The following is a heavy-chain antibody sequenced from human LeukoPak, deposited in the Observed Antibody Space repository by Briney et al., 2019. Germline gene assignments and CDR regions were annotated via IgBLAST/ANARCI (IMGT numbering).Heavy chain of an antibody. D-gene: IGHD3-10*01. Sequence: SGTLSLTCAVSGGSISSSNWWSWVRQPPGKGLEWIGEIYHSGSTNYNPSLKSRVTISVDKSKNQFSLKLSSVTAADTAVYYCARKTKGEVLLWFGDYYYYGMDVWGQGTTVTVSS. J-gene: IGHJ6*02. CDR3: ARKTKGEVLLWFGDYYYYGMDV. CDR2: IYHSGST. CDR1: GGSISSSNW. V-gene: IGHV4-4*02.